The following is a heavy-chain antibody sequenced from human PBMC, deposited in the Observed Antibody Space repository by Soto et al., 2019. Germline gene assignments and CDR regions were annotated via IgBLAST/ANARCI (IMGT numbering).Heavy chain of an antibody. CDR3: ARLSVDYDILTGLAGGDYYYGMDV. CDR2: ISAYNGNT. D-gene: IGHD3-9*01. CDR1: GYTFTGYG. V-gene: IGHV1-18*04. J-gene: IGHJ6*02. Sequence: GASVKVSCKASGYTFTGYGISWVRQAPGQGLEWMGWISAYNGNTNYAQKLQDRVTMTTDTSTSTAYMELRSLRSDDTAVYYCARLSVDYDILTGLAGGDYYYGMDVWGQGTTVTVSS.